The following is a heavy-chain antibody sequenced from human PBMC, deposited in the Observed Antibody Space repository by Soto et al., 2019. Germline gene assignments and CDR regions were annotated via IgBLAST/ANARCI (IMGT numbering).Heavy chain of an antibody. J-gene: IGHJ6*02. CDR3: ARNRPGPGPLAVRPWLVLDV. CDR1: GYTFTSYA. V-gene: IGHV1-3*01. Sequence: QVQLVQSGAEVKKPGASVKVSCKASGYTFTSYAMHWVRQAPGQRLEWMGWINAGNGNTKYSQKFQGRVTITRDTSAHTAYRERGALRTEDPAGYCCARNRPGPGPLAVRPWLVLDVRAQGTTVPLPS. D-gene: IGHD3-10*02. CDR2: INAGNGNT.